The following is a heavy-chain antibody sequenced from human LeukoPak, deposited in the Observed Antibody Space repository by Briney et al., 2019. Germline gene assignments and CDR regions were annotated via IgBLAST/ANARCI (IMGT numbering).Heavy chain of an antibody. CDR3: ARDPDMREYYYGMDV. J-gene: IGHJ6*02. Sequence: GASVKVSCKASGYTFTSYAMNWVRQAPGQGLEWMGWINTNTGNPTYAQGFTGRFVFSLDTSVSTAYLQISSLKAEDTAVYYCARDPDMREYYYGMDVWGQGTTVTVSS. CDR1: GYTFTSYA. CDR2: INTNTGNP. V-gene: IGHV7-4-1*02.